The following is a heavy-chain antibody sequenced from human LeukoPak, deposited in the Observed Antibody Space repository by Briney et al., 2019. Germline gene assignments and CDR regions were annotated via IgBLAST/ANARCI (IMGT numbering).Heavy chain of an antibody. J-gene: IGHJ4*02. CDR2: MNPYTGKT. V-gene: IGHV1-8*03. CDR3: ARAPIPYYYDSSAYYSDY. Sequence: VASVKVSCKTSGYTFTNFDINWVRQATGQGLEWLGWMNPYTGKTGYAQKFQGRVTFTGDTSIRTAYMEVSSLTSEDTAAYYCARAPIPYYYDSSAYYSDYWGQGTLVTVSS. D-gene: IGHD3-22*01. CDR1: GYTFTNFD.